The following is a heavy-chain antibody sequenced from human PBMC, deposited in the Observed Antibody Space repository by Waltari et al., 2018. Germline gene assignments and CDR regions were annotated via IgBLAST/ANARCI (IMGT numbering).Heavy chain of an antibody. V-gene: IGHV1-8*01. CDR2: INPNSGNT. Sequence: QVQLVQSGAEVKKPGASVKVSCKASGYTRDSYDISWVLQYTGRGLEWMGFINPNSGNTGNAQSFQGRITITRDTSINTAYMELSSLRSDDTAVYYCARETLASYFDYWGQGTLVTVSS. J-gene: IGHJ4*02. CDR1: GYTRDSYD. CDR3: ARETLASYFDY. D-gene: IGHD2-21*01.